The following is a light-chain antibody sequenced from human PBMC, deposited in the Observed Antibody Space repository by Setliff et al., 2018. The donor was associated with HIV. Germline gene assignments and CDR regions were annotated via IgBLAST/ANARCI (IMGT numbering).Light chain of an antibody. V-gene: IGLV6-57*01. CDR1: SGSIASNY. CDR2: ENY. Sequence: NFMLTQPHSVSESPGKTVTISRTRSSGSIASNYVQWFQQRPGSSPTTVIYENYQRPSGVPDRFSGSIDFSSNSASLTISGLEAADESDYYCQSYDSSSQVFGGGTKVTVL. J-gene: IGLJ3*02. CDR3: QSYDSSSQV.